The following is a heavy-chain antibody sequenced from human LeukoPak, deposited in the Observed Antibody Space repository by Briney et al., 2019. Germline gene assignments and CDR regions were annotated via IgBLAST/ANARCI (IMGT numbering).Heavy chain of an antibody. CDR3: ARGSYSGSISGYWYFDL. CDR2: IYLSGST. V-gene: IGHV4-61*02. Sequence: SETLSLTCTVSGVSINNNNYYWSWIRQPAGKGLEWIGRIYLSGSTNYNPSLKSPVTISLDTSKNQFSLKLTSVTAADTAVYYCARGSYSGSISGYWYFDLWGRGTLLTVSS. D-gene: IGHD1-26*01. CDR1: GVSINNNNYY. J-gene: IGHJ2*01.